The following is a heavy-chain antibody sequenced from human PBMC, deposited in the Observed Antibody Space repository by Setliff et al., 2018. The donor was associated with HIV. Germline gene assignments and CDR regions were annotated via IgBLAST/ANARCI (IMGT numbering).Heavy chain of an antibody. Sequence: ASVKVSCKASGYTFTSYDINWVRQATGQGLEWVGWMNPNSGNTGYAQKFQGRVTMTGNTSISTAYMELRSLRSDDTAVYYCARGYCSSTSCYGIYYFDNWGQGTPVTVSS. V-gene: IGHV1-8*02. CDR1: GYTFTSYD. D-gene: IGHD2-2*01. CDR2: MNPNSGNT. J-gene: IGHJ4*02. CDR3: ARGYCSSTSCYGIYYFDN.